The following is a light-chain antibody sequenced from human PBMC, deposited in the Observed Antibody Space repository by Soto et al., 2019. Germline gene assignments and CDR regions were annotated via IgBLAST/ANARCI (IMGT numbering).Light chain of an antibody. CDR3: SSYTTSRTLV. J-gene: IGLJ3*02. Sequence: QSVLTQPASVSGSPGQSITISCTGTSSDVGGYNYVSWYQQHPGKAPKLIIYEVSNRPSGVFNRFSGSKSGSTASLTISGLQPEDEADYYCSSYTTSRTLVFGGGTKLTVL. CDR2: EVS. CDR1: SSDVGGYNY. V-gene: IGLV2-14*01.